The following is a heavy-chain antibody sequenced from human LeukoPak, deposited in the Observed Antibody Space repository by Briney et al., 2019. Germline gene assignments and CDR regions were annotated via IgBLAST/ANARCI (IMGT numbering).Heavy chain of an antibody. CDR2: ISGDGGST. CDR3: AKGRIYYGSGNSPLFDY. Sequence: GGSLRLSCAASGFTFDDYAMHWVRQAPGEGLEWVSLISGDGGSTYYADSVKGRFTISRDNSKNSLYLQMNSLRTEDTALYYCAKGRIYYGSGNSPLFDYWGQGTLVTVSS. CDR1: GFTFDDYA. J-gene: IGHJ4*02. D-gene: IGHD3-10*01. V-gene: IGHV3-43*02.